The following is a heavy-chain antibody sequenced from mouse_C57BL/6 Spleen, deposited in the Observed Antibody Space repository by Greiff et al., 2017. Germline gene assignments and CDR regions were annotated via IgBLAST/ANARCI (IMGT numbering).Heavy chain of an antibody. J-gene: IGHJ1*03. Sequence: EVKLVESGGGLVQPKGSLKLSCAASGFSFNTYAMNWVRQAPGKGLEWVARIRSKSNNYATYYADSVKDRFTISRDDSESMLYLQMNNLKTEDTAMYYCVRHVRTKGYFDVWGTGTTVTVSS. CDR2: IRSKSNNYAT. V-gene: IGHV10-1*01. CDR1: GFSFNTYA. CDR3: VRHVRTKGYFDV.